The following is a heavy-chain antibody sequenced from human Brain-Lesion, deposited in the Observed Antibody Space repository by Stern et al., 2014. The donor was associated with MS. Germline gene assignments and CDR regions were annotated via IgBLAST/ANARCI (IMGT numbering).Heavy chain of an antibody. D-gene: IGHD3-3*01. Sequence: QLVQSGAEVKKPGASVKVSCKTSGYIFTGYYIHWVRQAPGQGLEWMAWINPNTGGTKYAQKFQGRVTMSRDTSISTAYVELSSLTSDDAAVYYCARDQRGITIFGVVTDYYYLGMDVWGQGTTVTVSS. CDR1: GYIFTGYY. J-gene: IGHJ6*02. CDR2: INPNTGGT. CDR3: ARDQRGITIFGVVTDYYYLGMDV. V-gene: IGHV1-2*02.